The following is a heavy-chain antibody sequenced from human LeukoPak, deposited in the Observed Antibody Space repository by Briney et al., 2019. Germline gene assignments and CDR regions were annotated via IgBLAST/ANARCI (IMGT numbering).Heavy chain of an antibody. D-gene: IGHD6-6*01. J-gene: IGHJ6*03. CDR3: ARQAIAARPGGSGDYYMDV. Sequence: SETLSLTCTVSGGSISSSSYYWGWIRQPPGKGLEWIGSIYYSGSTHYSTSLRSRLTMSVDTSKNQFSLKLSSVTAADTAVYYCARQAIAARPGGSGDYYMDVWGKGTTVTVSS. CDR2: IYYSGST. V-gene: IGHV4-39*01. CDR1: GGSISSSSYY.